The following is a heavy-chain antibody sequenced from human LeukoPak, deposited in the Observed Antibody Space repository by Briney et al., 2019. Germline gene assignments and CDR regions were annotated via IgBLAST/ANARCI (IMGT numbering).Heavy chain of an antibody. V-gene: IGHV3-23*01. J-gene: IGHJ4*02. D-gene: IGHD1-26*01. CDR3: AKVRGSEYYFDY. Sequence: GGTLRLSCAASGFTFSSYGMSWVRQAPGKGLEWVSAISGSGGSTYYADSVKGRFTISRDNSKNTLYLQMNSLRAEDTAVYYCAKVRGSEYYFDYWGQGTLVTVSS. CDR1: GFTFSSYG. CDR2: ISGSGGST.